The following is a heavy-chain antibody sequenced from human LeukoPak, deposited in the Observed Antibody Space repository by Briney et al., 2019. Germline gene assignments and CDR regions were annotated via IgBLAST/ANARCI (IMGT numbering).Heavy chain of an antibody. CDR3: ARVREYYASGLDP. CDR1: GYTFTDYY. CDR2: INPNSFGT. Sequence: GASVKVSYKASGYTFTDYYIQLVRQAPGQALEWMGWINPNSFGTDYALQSERRVSMTRDTSISTGYMEVSRLKSHDTALYYCARVREYYASGLDPWGQGTLVTVSS. J-gene: IGHJ5*02. V-gene: IGHV1-2*02. D-gene: IGHD3-10*01.